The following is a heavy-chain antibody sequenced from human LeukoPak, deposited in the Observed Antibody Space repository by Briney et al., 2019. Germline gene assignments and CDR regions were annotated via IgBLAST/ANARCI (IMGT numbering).Heavy chain of an antibody. D-gene: IGHD3-16*02. CDR3: AKDAIGQYRPYYFDC. CDR2: GSGSGEST. V-gene: IGHV3-23*01. Sequence: GGSLRLSCAASGFTFSSFAMSWGCQAPAKGMEWVSSGSGSGESTYYAAYVKGRLTVSRDNSKNTVNLQLNSLRAEDTAVYYCAKDAIGQYRPYYFDCWGQGTLVTVSS. J-gene: IGHJ4*02. CDR1: GFTFSSFA.